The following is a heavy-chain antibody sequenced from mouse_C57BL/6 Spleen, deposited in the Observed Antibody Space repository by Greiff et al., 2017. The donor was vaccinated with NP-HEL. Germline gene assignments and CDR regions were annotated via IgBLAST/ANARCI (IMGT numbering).Heavy chain of an antibody. J-gene: IGHJ4*01. Sequence: QVQLQQPGAELVRPGSSVKLSCKASGYTFTSYWMHWVKQRPIQGLEWIGNIDPSDSETHYNQKFKDKATLTVDKSSSTAYMQLSSLTSEDSAVYYCAFSYYYAMDYWGQGTSVTVSS. CDR1: GYTFTSYW. V-gene: IGHV1-52*01. D-gene: IGHD6-2*01. CDR3: AFSYYYAMDY. CDR2: IDPSDSET.